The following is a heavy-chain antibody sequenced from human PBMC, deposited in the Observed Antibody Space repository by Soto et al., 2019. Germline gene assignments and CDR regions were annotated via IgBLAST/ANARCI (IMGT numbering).Heavy chain of an antibody. Sequence: SETLSLTCTVSGGSISSYYWSWIRQPPGKGLEWIGYIYYSGSTNYNPSLKSRVTISVDTSKNQFSLKLSSVTAADTAVYYCARKIHHHSNVRNKWFDPWGQATLVTVSS. CDR3: ARKIHHHSNVRNKWFDP. V-gene: IGHV4-59*01. D-gene: IGHD4-4*01. J-gene: IGHJ5*02. CDR2: IYYSGST. CDR1: GGSISSYY.